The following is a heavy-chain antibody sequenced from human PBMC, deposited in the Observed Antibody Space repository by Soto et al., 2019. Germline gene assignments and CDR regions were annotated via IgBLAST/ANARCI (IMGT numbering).Heavy chain of an antibody. D-gene: IGHD3-9*01. CDR2: INPNSGGT. J-gene: IGHJ4*02. CDR1: GYTFTGYY. CDR3: ATGLRYFDWLLQVDY. Sequence: ASVKVSCKASGYTFTGYYMHWVRQAPGQGLEWMGWINPNSGGTNYAQKFQGWVTMTKDTSINTAYMELSSPRSDDTAVYYCATGLRYFDWLLQVDYWGQGTLVTVSS. V-gene: IGHV1-2*04.